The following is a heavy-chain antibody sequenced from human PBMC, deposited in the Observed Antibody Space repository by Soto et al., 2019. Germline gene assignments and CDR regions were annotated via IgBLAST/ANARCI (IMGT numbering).Heavy chain of an antibody. V-gene: IGHV3-23*01. J-gene: IGHJ6*02. D-gene: IGHD3-3*01. CDR3: VKVMSGLYYYAMDV. CDR2: INNSGVTS. CDR1: GFTFSNYA. Sequence: GGSLRLSCAASGFTFSNYAMSWVRQAPGKGLDWVSTINNSGVTSYYADSVKGRFTISRDNSKNTLYLQMNGLRAEDSAVYYCVKVMSGLYYYAMDVWGQGTTVTASS.